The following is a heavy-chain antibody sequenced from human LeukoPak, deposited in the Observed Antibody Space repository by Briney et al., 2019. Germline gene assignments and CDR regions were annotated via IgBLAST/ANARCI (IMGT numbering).Heavy chain of an antibody. CDR3: ARDGSTVRTGPGVYYYYGMDV. V-gene: IGHV1-2*02. J-gene: IGHJ6*02. D-gene: IGHD4-17*01. CDR1: GYTFTGYY. CDR2: INPNSGGT. Sequence: EASVKVSCKASGYTFTGYYMHWVRQAPGQGLEWMGWINPNSGGTNYAQKFQGRVTMTRDTSISTAYMELSRLRSDDTAVYYCARDGSTVRTGPGVYYYYGMDVWGQGTTVTVSS.